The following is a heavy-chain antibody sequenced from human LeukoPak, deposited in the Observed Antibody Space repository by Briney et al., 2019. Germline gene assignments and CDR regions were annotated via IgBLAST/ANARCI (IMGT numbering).Heavy chain of an antibody. Sequence: PGGSLRLSCAASGFTFSSYAMNWVRQAPGKGLERLSYISSDSSTIYSADSVKGRFTISRDNAKNSLYLQMHSLRAEDTAVYYCARDYGGIDYWGQGTLVTVSS. J-gene: IGHJ4*02. CDR2: ISSDSSTI. D-gene: IGHD3-10*01. CDR1: GFTFSSYA. V-gene: IGHV3-48*01. CDR3: ARDYGGIDY.